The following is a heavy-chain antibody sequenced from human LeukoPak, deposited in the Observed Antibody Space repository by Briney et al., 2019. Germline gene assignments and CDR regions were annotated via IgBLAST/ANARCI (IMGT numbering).Heavy chain of an antibody. V-gene: IGHV3-7*01. CDR2: INLRGSVI. Sequence: PGGSLRLSCAGSGFTCSEYWMSWIPQAPGKGREGVANINLRGSVIHYVDSVKGRFTIYRDNAKDLLYLQMNYLRAEDPALSYCATSDDSSGSDWGQGTLVTVSS. J-gene: IGHJ4*02. CDR1: GFTCSEYW. D-gene: IGHD3-22*01. CDR3: ATSDDSSGSD.